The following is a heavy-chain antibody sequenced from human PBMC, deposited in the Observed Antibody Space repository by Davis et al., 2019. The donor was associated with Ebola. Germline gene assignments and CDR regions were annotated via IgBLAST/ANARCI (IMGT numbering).Heavy chain of an antibody. Sequence: PGGSLRLSCAASGFTFSSYAMSWVRQAPGKGLEWVSAISGSGGSTYYADSVKGRFTISRDNSKNTLYLQMNSLRAEDTAVYYCAKTLLIYYDSSGYYGYWGQGTLVTVSS. V-gene: IGHV3-23*01. CDR2: ISGSGGST. CDR3: AKTLLIYYDSSGYYGY. D-gene: IGHD3-22*01. CDR1: GFTFSSYA. J-gene: IGHJ4*02.